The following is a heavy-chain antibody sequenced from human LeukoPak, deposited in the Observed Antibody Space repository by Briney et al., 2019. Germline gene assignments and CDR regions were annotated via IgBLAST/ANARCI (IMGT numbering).Heavy chain of an antibody. D-gene: IGHD6-13*01. J-gene: IGHJ6*02. V-gene: IGHV3-23*01. CDR2: ISGSGGST. CDR1: GFTFSSYA. CDR3: AKASSAAGSYYYYYYGMDV. Sequence: GSLRLSCAASGFTFSSYAMSWVRQAPGKGLEWVSAISGSGGSTYYADSVKGGFTISRDNSKNTLYLQMNSLRAEDTAVYYCAKASSAAGSYYYYYYGMDVWGQGTTVTVSS.